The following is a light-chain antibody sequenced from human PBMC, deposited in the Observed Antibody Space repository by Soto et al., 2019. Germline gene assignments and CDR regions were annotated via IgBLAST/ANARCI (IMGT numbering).Light chain of an antibody. J-gene: IGLJ3*02. CDR2: RNN. CDR1: SSNIGSNY. CDR3: AAWDDSLRRV. Sequence: QSVLTQPPSASGTPGQRVTISCSGSSSNIGSNYVYWYQQLPGTAPKLLIYRNNQRPSGVPDRFFGSKSGTSASLAISGLRSEDEADYYCAAWDDSLRRVFGGGTKDTVL. V-gene: IGLV1-47*01.